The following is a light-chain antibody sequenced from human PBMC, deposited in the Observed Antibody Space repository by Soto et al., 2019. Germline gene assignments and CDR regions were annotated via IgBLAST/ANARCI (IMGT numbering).Light chain of an antibody. CDR2: ENN. CDR3: QSYDSDFVV. CDR1: SGSIGNNY. Sequence: NFMLTQPHSVSESPGKTLSISCTRSSGSIGNNYVQWYQQRPGSAPTTVIYENNQRLSGVPDRFSGSTDGSSNSASLTISGLQTEDEADYYCQSYDSDFVVFGGGTKLTVL. V-gene: IGLV6-57*04. J-gene: IGLJ2*01.